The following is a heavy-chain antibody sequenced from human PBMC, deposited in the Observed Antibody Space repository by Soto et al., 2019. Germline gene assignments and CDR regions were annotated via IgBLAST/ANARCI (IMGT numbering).Heavy chain of an antibody. J-gene: IGHJ6*01. D-gene: IGHD1-1*01. V-gene: IGHV5-51*01. CDR1: GYSFYTYW. Sequence: GESLKISCKGSGYSFYTYWIGWVRQMPGKGLDWMGIIYPGDSDTRYSPSFQGQVTISVDKSISTAYRQWSNLKASDTAMYYCARDLQEGYKYGMDVSGQGTTVTVSS. CDR3: ARDLQEGYKYGMDV. CDR2: IYPGDSDT.